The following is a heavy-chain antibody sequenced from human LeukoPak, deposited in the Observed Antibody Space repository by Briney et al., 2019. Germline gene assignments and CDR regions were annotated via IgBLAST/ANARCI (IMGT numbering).Heavy chain of an antibody. J-gene: IGHJ4*02. D-gene: IGHD3-22*01. CDR3: AKDTLYYDSRGKNDY. Sequence: TGGSLRLSCAASGFTFSSYGMHWVRQAPGKGLEWVAVISYDGSNKYYADSVKGRFTISRDNSKNTLYLQMNSLRAEDTAVYYCAKDTLYYDSRGKNDYGGQGTLVTVS. CDR2: ISYDGSNK. V-gene: IGHV3-30*18. CDR1: GFTFSSYG.